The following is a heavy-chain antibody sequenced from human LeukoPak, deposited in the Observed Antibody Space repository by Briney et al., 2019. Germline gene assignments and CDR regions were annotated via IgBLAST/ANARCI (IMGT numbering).Heavy chain of an antibody. CDR2: ISYDGSNK. J-gene: IGHJ6*02. V-gene: IGHV3-30*18. Sequence: RAGGSLRLSCAASGFTFSSYGMHWVRQAPGKGLEWVAVISYDGSNKYYADSVKGRFTISRDNSKNTLYLQLNSLRAEDTAVYYCAKEEISRNYYYYGMDVWGQGTTVTVSS. CDR1: GFTFSSYG. D-gene: IGHD2/OR15-2a*01. CDR3: AKEEISRNYYYYGMDV.